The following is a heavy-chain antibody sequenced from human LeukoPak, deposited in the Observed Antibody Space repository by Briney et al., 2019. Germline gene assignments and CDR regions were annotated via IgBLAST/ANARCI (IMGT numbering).Heavy chain of an antibody. Sequence: SETLSLTCAVYGGSFSGYYWSWIRQPPGKGLEWVGEIYHDGNTNYNPSLKSRLSVSLDKSRNQFSLKPSFVTAADTAVYYCVRTPRDWGQGILVTVSS. CDR3: VRTPRD. CDR2: IYHDGNT. CDR1: GGSFSGYY. V-gene: IGHV4-34*01. J-gene: IGHJ4*02. D-gene: IGHD2-21*01.